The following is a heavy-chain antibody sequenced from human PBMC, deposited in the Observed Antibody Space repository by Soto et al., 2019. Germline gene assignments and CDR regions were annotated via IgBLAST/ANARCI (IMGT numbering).Heavy chain of an antibody. CDR1: GYTFTSYG. D-gene: IGHD3-16*01. CDR2: ISAYNGNT. CDR3: ARDFLYGFDY. Sequence: QVQLVQSGAEVKKPGASVKVSCKASGYTFTSYGISWVRQAPGQGLEWMGWISAYNGNTNYAQKPHCRVPINTDKPEGTAYMQLRSRRSDEPAVYYCARDFLYGFDYWGQGTLVTVSS. V-gene: IGHV1-18*01. J-gene: IGHJ4*02.